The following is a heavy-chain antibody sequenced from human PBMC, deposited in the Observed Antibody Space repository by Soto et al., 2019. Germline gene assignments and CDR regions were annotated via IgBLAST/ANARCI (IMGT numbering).Heavy chain of an antibody. J-gene: IGHJ4*02. CDR2: ISYDGSNK. CDR3: AGDRAVAGTRPDY. CDR1: GFTFSSYA. Sequence: QVQLVESGGGVVQPGRSLRLSCAASGFTFSSYAMHWVRQAPGKGLEWVAVISYDGSNKYYADSVKGRFTISRDNSKNTLYLQMNSLRAEDTAVYYCAGDRAVAGTRPDYWGQGTLVTVSS. V-gene: IGHV3-30-3*01. D-gene: IGHD6-19*01.